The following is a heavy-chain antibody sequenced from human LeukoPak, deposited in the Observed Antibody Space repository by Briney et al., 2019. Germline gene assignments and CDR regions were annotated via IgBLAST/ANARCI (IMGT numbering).Heavy chain of an antibody. Sequence: PSETLSLTCSVSGGSISSNTYYWGWIRQPPGKGLEWIATINYSGTTHYNPSLKSRVTISVDTSKNQFSLKLSSVTAADTAVYYCARDKTYSGYGGWGQGTLVTVSS. J-gene: IGHJ4*02. D-gene: IGHD5-12*01. CDR1: GGSISSNTYY. CDR2: INYSGTT. CDR3: ARDKTYSGYGG. V-gene: IGHV4-39*07.